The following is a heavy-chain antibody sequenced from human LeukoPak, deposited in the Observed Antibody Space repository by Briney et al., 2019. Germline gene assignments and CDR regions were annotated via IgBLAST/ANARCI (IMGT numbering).Heavy chain of an antibody. J-gene: IGHJ4*02. D-gene: IGHD3-10*01. CDR1: GGNFYSYV. Sequence: GGSLRLSCAASGGNFYSYVMSWVRQAPGKGLEWVSASSGSGTSTNYADSVKGRFTISRDNSKNTLYLQMDSLRTEDTAVYYCAFIGMVRGPYWGQGTLVTV. V-gene: IGHV3-23*01. CDR2: SSGSGTST. CDR3: AFIGMVRGPY.